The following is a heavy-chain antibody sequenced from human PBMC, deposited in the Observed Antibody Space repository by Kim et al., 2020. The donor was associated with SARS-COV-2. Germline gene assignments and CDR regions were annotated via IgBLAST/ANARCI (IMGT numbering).Heavy chain of an antibody. D-gene: IGHD6-13*01. J-gene: IGHJ4*02. V-gene: IGHV3-33*05. CDR2: ISYDGSNK. CDR1: GFTFSSYG. CDR3: ATYSSSWYGDY. Sequence: GGSLRLSCAASGFTFSSYGMHWVRQAPGKGLEWVAVISYDGSNKYYADSVKGRFTISRDNSKNTLYLQMNSLRAEDTAVYYCATYSSSWYGDYWGQGTLVTVSS.